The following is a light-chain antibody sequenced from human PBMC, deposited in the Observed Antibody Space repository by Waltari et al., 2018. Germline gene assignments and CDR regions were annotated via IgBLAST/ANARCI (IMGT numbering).Light chain of an antibody. J-gene: IGKJ1*01. CDR1: QSVLYSSNNKSY. CDR2: WAS. V-gene: IGKV4-1*01. CDR3: QQYYSTPWM. Sequence: DIVMTQSPDSLAVSLGERATINCKSSQSVLYSSNNKSYLAWYQHKPGQPPKLLIYWASTRESGVPDRFNGSGSGTDFTLTISSLQAEDVAVYYCQQYYSTPWMFGQGTKVEI.